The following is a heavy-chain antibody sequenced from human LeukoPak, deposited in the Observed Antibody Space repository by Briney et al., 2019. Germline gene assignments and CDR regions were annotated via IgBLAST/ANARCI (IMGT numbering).Heavy chain of an antibody. CDR3: AKVANRGWGDAFDI. J-gene: IGHJ3*02. CDR2: IASDGKTT. V-gene: IGHV3-30*18. Sequence: GGSLRLSCAASGFTFRTYGSHWVRQAPGKGLEWVAVIASDGKTTYYADSVKGRFTISRDTSENTLYLQMNSLRAEDTAVYYCAKVANRGWGDAFDIWGQGTMVTVSS. CDR1: GFTFRTYG. D-gene: IGHD3-10*01.